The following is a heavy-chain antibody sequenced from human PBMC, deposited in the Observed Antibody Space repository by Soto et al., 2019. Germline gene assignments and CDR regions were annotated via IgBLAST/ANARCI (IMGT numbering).Heavy chain of an antibody. CDR1: GFTFSTYA. CDR2: ISDSGDRT. J-gene: IGHJ4*02. Sequence: EVQLLESGGGLVQPGGSLRLSCEASGFTFSTYAMSWVRQAPGKGLERVAGISDSGDRTYHADSVKGRLTISRDNSKNKLYLQMLSLRAEDTARYYCAKGFGSDWSYFDYWGQGDLVIVSS. V-gene: IGHV3-23*01. D-gene: IGHD3-9*01. CDR3: AKGFGSDWSYFDY.